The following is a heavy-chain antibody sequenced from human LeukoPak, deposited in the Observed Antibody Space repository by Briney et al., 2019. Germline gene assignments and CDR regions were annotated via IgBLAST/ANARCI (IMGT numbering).Heavy chain of an antibody. J-gene: IGHJ5*02. CDR3: ARGVPDYGPTWWFDP. CDR2: IYYSGST. CDR1: GGSINSGGYY. V-gene: IGHV4-31*03. Sequence: PSQTLSLTCTVSGGSINSGGYYWSCIRQHPGKGLEWIGYIYYSGSTYYNPSLKSRVTISVDTSKNQFSLKLSSVTAADTAVYYCARGVPDYGPTWWFDPWGQGTLVTVSS. D-gene: IGHD4-17*01.